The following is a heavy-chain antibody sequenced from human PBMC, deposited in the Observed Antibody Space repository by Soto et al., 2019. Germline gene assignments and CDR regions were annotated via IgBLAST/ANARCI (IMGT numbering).Heavy chain of an antibody. J-gene: IGHJ6*02. CDR2: INPSGGST. Sequence: ASVKVSCKASGYTFTSYYMHWVRQAPGQGLEWMGIINPSGGSTSYAQKFQGRVTMTRDTSTSTVYMELSSLRSEDTAVYYCARDRVAAAGTYYYYRMDVWGQGTTVTVSS. CDR3: ARDRVAAAGTYYYYRMDV. D-gene: IGHD6-13*01. V-gene: IGHV1-46*01. CDR1: GYTFTSYY.